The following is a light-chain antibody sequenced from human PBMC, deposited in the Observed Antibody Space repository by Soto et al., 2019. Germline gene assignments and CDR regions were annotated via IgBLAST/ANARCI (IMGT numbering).Light chain of an antibody. Sequence: EIVLTQSPGTLSLSPGERATLSCRASQSVGGNFLAWYQQKPGQAPRLLIHAASRRATGIPDRFSGSGSGTDFTLTIGRLEPEDFALYYCQQYGSSPWTFGQGTEVEVK. J-gene: IGKJ1*01. V-gene: IGKV3-20*01. CDR1: QSVGGNF. CDR3: QQYGSSPWT. CDR2: AAS.